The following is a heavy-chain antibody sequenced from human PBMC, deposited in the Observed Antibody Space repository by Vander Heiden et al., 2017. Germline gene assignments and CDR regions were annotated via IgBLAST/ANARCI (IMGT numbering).Heavy chain of an antibody. J-gene: IGHJ6*02. CDR3: ARDGRARGYRGYDLDYYGMDV. CDR1: GGTFTSHA. CDR2: IIPIFATA. Sequence: KKPGPSVKVSCKASGGTFTSHAISAVRRVPGPGLEWMGGIIPIFATANYAQRCQGRVTITAAESTSTADMELSSLRSEDTAVYYWARDGRARGYRGYDLDYYGMDVWGQGPTVTLAS. D-gene: IGHD5-12*01. V-gene: IGHV1-69*01.